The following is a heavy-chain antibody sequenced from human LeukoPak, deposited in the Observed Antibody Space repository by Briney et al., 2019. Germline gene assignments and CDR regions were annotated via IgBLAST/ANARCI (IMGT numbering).Heavy chain of an antibody. D-gene: IGHD4-17*01. CDR1: GFSFSSFA. V-gene: IGHV3-23*01. J-gene: IGHJ5*02. CDR2: ITGGHYAT. Sequence: SGGSLRLSCAASGFSFSSFAMSWVRQAPGKGREWVSSITGGHYATYNTDSVKGRFTISRDNSKNMLYLQMNSMRTEDTPIYYCTKDPNGDYIGAFDPWGQGTLLTVSS. CDR3: TKDPNGDYIGAFDP.